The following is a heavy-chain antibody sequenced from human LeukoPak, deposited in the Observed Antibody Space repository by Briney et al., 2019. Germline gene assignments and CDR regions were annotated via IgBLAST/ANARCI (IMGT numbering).Heavy chain of an antibody. CDR2: IYYSGST. Sequence: SETLSLTCTVSGGSIGTYSWNWIRQHPGKGLEWIGYIYYSGSTYYNPSLKSRVTISVDTSKNQFSLKLSSVTAAGTAVYYCARDDGNYYFDYWGQGTLVTVSS. J-gene: IGHJ4*02. CDR3: ARDDGNYYFDY. V-gene: IGHV4-31*03. CDR1: GGSIGTYS.